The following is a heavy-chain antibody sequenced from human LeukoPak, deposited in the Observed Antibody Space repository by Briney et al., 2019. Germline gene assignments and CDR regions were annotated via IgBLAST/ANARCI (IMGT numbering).Heavy chain of an antibody. CDR3: ARTSRLWELLPEAYYFNY. D-gene: IGHD1-26*01. Sequence: ASVKVSCKASGYTFTGYYMHWVRQAPGQGLEWMGWINPNSGGTNYAQKFQGRVTLTRDASINTAYMELSRLRSDDTAVYYCARTSRLWELLPEAYYFNYWGQGTLVTVSS. V-gene: IGHV1-2*02. CDR2: INPNSGGT. CDR1: GYTFTGYY. J-gene: IGHJ4*02.